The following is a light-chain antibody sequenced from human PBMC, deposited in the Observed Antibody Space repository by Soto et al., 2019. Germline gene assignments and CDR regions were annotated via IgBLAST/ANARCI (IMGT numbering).Light chain of an antibody. J-gene: IGLJ3*02. CDR2: SNN. CDR1: SSNIGSNA. Sequence: QSVLTQPPSASGTPGQRVTISCSGSSSNIGSNAVSWFQQLPGTAPKLLISSNNQRPSGVPDRFSGSKSGTSASLAISGLQSEEEADYFCAAWDASLNGWVFGGGTKVTVL. V-gene: IGLV1-44*01. CDR3: AAWDASLNGWV.